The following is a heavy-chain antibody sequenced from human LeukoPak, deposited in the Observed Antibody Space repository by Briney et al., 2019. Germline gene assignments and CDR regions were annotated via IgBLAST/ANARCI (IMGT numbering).Heavy chain of an antibody. CDR3: ATIGDRRSGELYRIDY. D-gene: IGHD1-26*01. CDR2: VSYDGSNK. Sequence: GRSLRLSCAASGFTFSNYAMHWIRQAPGKGLEWVADVSYDGSNKYYADSVKGRFTISRDNSKNTLYLQMNSLRAEHAAVYYCATIGDRRSGELYRIDYWGQGTLVTVSS. V-gene: IGHV3-30-3*01. J-gene: IGHJ4*02. CDR1: GFTFSNYA.